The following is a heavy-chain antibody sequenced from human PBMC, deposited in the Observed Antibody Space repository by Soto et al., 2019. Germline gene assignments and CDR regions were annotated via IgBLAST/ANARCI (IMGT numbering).Heavy chain of an antibody. D-gene: IGHD4-17*01. CDR3: ARRYGYYFDY. Sequence: SETLSLTCTVSGGSVRSSTYYWGWIRQSPGKGLEWIGSIYYSGSTHNNPSLKSRVTMSVDTYTNQFSLKLMSVTAADTAVYYCARRYGYYFDYWGQGTLVTVS. CDR1: GGSVRSSTYY. J-gene: IGHJ4*02. V-gene: IGHV4-39*01. CDR2: IYYSGST.